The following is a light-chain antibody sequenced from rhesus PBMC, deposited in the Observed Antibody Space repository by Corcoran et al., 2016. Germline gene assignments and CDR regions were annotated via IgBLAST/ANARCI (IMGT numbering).Light chain of an antibody. CDR2: QRS. CDR3: LQTKSSPPT. CDR1: ETVSFFGINL. Sequence: DIVLTQSPASLAVSPGQRATVTCRASETVSFFGINLIHWYQQKPGQPPKLLIYQRSIKDNGVPARFSGDGSGTDFTLTIDPVEPDDAADYCCLQTKSSPPTFCQGTKVEIK. J-gene: IGKJ1*01. V-gene: IGKV7-13*02.